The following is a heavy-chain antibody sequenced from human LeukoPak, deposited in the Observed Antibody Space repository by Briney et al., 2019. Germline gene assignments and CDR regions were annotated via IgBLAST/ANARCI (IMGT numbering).Heavy chain of an antibody. D-gene: IGHD3-10*01. CDR1: RFTFSNYA. J-gene: IGHJ4*02. CDR3: AKALLLFSSDYFDY. V-gene: IGHV3-23*01. CDR2: ISGTGGRT. Sequence: GGSLRLSCAAYRFTFSNYAMSWVRQAPGQGLEWVSAISGTGGRTYYADSLKGRFTISRDNSKNTLYLQMNSLRAEDTAVYYCAKALLLFSSDYFDYWGQGTLVTVSS.